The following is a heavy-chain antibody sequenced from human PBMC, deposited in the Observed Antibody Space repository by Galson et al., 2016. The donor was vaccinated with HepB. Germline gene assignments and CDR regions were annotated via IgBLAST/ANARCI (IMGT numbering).Heavy chain of an antibody. J-gene: IGHJ5*02. CDR3: AHIALVMLTAAVWTDPAWFDP. V-gene: IGHV2-5*02. Sequence: PALVKPTQTLTLTCTFSGFSLSTSGVGVGWIRQPPGKALEWLALIYWDDDRRYSPSLKSRLTITKDTSKNQVVLTMANMDPVETGTYYCAHIALVMLTAAVWTDPAWFDPWGQGTLVTVSS. D-gene: IGHD2-15*01. CDR1: GFSLSTSGVG. CDR2: IYWDDDR.